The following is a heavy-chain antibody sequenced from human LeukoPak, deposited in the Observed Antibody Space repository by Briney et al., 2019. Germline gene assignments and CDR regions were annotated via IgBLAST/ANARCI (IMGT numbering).Heavy chain of an antibody. CDR3: AREVSGYDLRDAFDI. D-gene: IGHD5-12*01. J-gene: IGHJ3*02. Sequence: SETLSLTCTVSGYSLSSGYYWGWIRQPPGKGLEWIGSIYHSGSTYYNPSLKSRVTISVDTSKNKFSLKLSSVTAADTAVYYCAREVSGYDLRDAFDIWGQGTMVTVSS. CDR2: IYHSGST. V-gene: IGHV4-38-2*02. CDR1: GYSLSSGYY.